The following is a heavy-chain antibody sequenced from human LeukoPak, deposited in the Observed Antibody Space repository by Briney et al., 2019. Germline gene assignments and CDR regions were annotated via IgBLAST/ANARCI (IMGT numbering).Heavy chain of an antibody. CDR2: INSDGSST. J-gene: IGHJ4*02. Sequence: GGSLRLSCAATGFTFSNYWIHWVRQAPGKGLVWVSRINSDGSSTSYADSVKGRFTISRDNAKNTLYLQMNSLRADDTAVYYCTRSPSLGGSYWGFDYWGQGTLLTVSS. CDR3: TRSPSLGGSYWGFDY. CDR1: GFTFSNYW. D-gene: IGHD1-26*01. V-gene: IGHV3-74*01.